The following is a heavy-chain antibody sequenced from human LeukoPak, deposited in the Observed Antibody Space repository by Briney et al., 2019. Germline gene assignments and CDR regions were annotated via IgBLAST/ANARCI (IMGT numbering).Heavy chain of an antibody. CDR2: IIPILGIA. CDR3: ARGVASSSSHYYYYGMDV. CDR1: GGTFSSYA. J-gene: IGHJ6*02. Sequence: GASVKVSCKASGGTFSSYATSWVRQAPGQGLEWMGRIIPILGIANYAQKFQGRVTITADKSTSTAYMELSSLRSEDTAVYYCARGVASSSSHYYYYGMDVWGQGTTVTVSS. V-gene: IGHV1-69*04. D-gene: IGHD6-6*01.